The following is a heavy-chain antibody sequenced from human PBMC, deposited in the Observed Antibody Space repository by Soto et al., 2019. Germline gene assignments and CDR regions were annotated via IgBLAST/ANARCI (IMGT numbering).Heavy chain of an antibody. V-gene: IGHV4-59*08. J-gene: IGHJ4*02. CDR3: GRLSPYCSASSCYAPVDY. CDR2: ISYSGSR. D-gene: IGHD2-2*01. Sequence: SETLSLTCTVSGGSISSHYWTWIRQPPGKGLEWIAYISYSGSRNYNPSLKSRVTISVDTSKNQFSLKLSSVTAADTAVYYCGRLSPYCSASSCYAPVDYWGQGVLVTVSS. CDR1: GGSISSHY.